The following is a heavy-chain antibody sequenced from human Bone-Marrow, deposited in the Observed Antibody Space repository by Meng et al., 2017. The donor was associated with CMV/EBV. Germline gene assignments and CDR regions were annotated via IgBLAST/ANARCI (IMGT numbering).Heavy chain of an antibody. CDR3: ARDLYNCSSTSCYRGIDV. CDR1: GGSISSSSYY. V-gene: IGHV4-39*07. Sequence: SETLSLTCTVSGGSISSSSYYWGWIRQPPGKGLEWIGSIYYSGSTYYNPSLKSRVTISVDTSKNQFSLKLSSVTAADTAVYYCARDLYNCSSTSCYRGIDVWGQGTTVTVSS. J-gene: IGHJ6*02. CDR2: IYYSGST. D-gene: IGHD2-2*01.